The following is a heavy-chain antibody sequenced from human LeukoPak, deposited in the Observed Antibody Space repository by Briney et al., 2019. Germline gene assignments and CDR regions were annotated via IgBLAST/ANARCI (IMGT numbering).Heavy chain of an antibody. Sequence: GGSLRLSCAASGFTFSCYWMSWVRQAPGKGLEWVANIKQDGSEKYYVDSVKGRFTISRDNAKNSLYLQMNSLRAEDTAVYYCAREGYYYDSSGYLDYWGQGTLVTVSS. CDR3: AREGYYYDSSGYLDY. CDR2: IKQDGSEK. CDR1: GFTFSCYW. J-gene: IGHJ4*02. V-gene: IGHV3-7*01. D-gene: IGHD3-22*01.